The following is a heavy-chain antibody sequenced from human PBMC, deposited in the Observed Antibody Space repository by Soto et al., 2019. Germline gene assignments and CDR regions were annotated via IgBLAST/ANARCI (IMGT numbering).Heavy chain of an antibody. D-gene: IGHD3-10*01. J-gene: IGHJ6*02. CDR3: ARRGHSSNYYYYGMDV. Sequence: ETLSLTFTVSGGSISSYYWSWIRQPPGKGLEWIGYIYYSGSTNYNPSLKSRVTISVDTSKNQFSLKLSSVTAADTAVYYCARRGHSSNYYYYGMDVWGQGTTVTVSS. CDR2: IYYSGST. CDR1: GGSISSYY. V-gene: IGHV4-59*01.